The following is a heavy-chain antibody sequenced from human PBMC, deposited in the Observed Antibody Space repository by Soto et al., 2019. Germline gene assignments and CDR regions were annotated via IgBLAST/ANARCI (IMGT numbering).Heavy chain of an antibody. CDR2: IYPGDSDT. CDR3: ARPRSSSRNYYGMDV. Sequence: GGSLKISCKGSGYSFTSYWIGWVRQMPGKGLEWMGIIYPGDSDTRYSPSFQGQVTISADKSISTAYLQWNSLKASDTAMYYCARPRSSSRNYYGMDVWGQGTTVTVSS. CDR1: GYSFTSYW. J-gene: IGHJ6*02. D-gene: IGHD6-13*01. V-gene: IGHV5-51*01.